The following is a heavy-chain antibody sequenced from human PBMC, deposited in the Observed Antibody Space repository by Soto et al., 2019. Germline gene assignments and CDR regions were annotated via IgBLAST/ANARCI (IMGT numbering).Heavy chain of an antibody. CDR3: ATDLPNCTNGVCYWDPPDY. V-gene: IGHV1-24*01. CDR1: GYTLNELS. D-gene: IGHD2-8*01. Sequence: GASLKVSCKVSGYTLNELSMHWVRQAPGKGLEWMGGFDPEDGETIYAQKFQGRVTMTEDTSTDTAYMELSSLRSEDTAVYYCATDLPNCTNGVCYWDPPDYWGQGTLVNVSS. J-gene: IGHJ4*02. CDR2: FDPEDGET.